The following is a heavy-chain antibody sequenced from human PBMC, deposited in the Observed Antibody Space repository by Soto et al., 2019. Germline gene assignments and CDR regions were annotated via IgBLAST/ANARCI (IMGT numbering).Heavy chain of an antibody. CDR1: GGSVSSGSYY. J-gene: IGHJ4*02. D-gene: IGHD3-10*01. V-gene: IGHV4-61*01. CDR3: ARDWGGGP. Sequence: QVQLQESGPGLVKPSETLSLTCTVSGGSVSSGSYYWSWIRQPPGKGLEWIGYIYYSGGTNYNPSLKRRVTISVDTSKNQFSLKLSSVTAADTAVYYCARDWGGGPWGQGTLVTVSS. CDR2: IYYSGGT.